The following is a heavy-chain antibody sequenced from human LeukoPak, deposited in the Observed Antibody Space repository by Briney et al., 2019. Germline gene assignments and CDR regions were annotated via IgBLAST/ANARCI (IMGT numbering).Heavy chain of an antibody. CDR2: IYYSGST. CDR3: ARDGEYYYGMDV. Sequence: SETLSLTCTVSGGSISSYYWSWIRQPPGKGLEWIGYIYYSGSTNYNPSLKSRVTISVDTSKNQFSLKLSSVTAADTAVYYWARDGEYYYGMDVWGQGTTVTVSS. V-gene: IGHV4-59*01. D-gene: IGHD3-10*01. CDR1: GGSISSYY. J-gene: IGHJ6*02.